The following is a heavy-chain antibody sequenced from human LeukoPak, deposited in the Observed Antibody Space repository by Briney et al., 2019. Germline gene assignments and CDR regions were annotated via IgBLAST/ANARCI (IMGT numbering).Heavy chain of an antibody. CDR1: GDSISPYF. CDR3: ARLRYFDL. J-gene: IGHJ2*01. V-gene: IGHV4-59*01. CDR2: IYHSGST. Sequence: PSETLSLTCIVSGDSISPYFWSWIRQPPGKGLEWIGYIYHSGSTNYNPSLKSRVIISVDTSKNQFSLKLSSVTAADTAVYYCARLRYFDLWGRGTLVTVSS.